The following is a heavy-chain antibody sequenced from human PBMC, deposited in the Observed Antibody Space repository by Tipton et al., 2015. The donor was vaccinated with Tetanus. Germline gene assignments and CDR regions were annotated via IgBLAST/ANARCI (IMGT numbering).Heavy chain of an antibody. J-gene: IGHJ3*02. CDR2: IYYSGST. V-gene: IGHV4-39*01. Sequence: TLSLTCTVSGGSISTRNYFWGWICQAPGKGLEWIGNIYYSGSTDYNPSLKSRVAISVDTSKNQFSLKLSSVTAADTAVYYCARTWGVWVTSIDAFDIWGQGTKVAVSS. CDR1: GGSISTRNYF. D-gene: IGHD3-16*01. CDR3: ARTWGVWVTSIDAFDI.